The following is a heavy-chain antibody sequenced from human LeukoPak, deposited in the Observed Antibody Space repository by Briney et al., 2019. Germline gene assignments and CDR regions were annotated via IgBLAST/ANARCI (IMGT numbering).Heavy chain of an antibody. CDR1: GGSISSYY. CDR2: IYYSGST. Sequence: PSETLSLTCTVSGGSISSYYWSWIRQPPGKGLEWIGYIYYSGSTNYNPSLTSRVTISVDTSKNQFSLKLSSVTAADTAVYYCAGEWLQWMGAFDIWGQGTMVTVSS. V-gene: IGHV4-59*01. J-gene: IGHJ3*02. D-gene: IGHD5-24*01. CDR3: AGEWLQWMGAFDI.